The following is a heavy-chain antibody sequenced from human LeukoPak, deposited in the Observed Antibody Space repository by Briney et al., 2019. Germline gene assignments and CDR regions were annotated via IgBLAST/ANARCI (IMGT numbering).Heavy chain of an antibody. CDR2: INEDGSEI. J-gene: IGHJ4*02. V-gene: IGHV3-7*01. CDR3: ARGDYDYVWGSYRYYYFDY. Sequence: GGSLRLSCAASGFTFSSYWMSWVRQAPGKGLEWVANINEDGSEIYYVDSVKGRFTISRDNAKNSLYLQMNSLRAEDTAVYYCARGDYDYVWGSYRYYYFDYWGQGTLVTVSS. D-gene: IGHD3-16*02. CDR1: GFTFSSYW.